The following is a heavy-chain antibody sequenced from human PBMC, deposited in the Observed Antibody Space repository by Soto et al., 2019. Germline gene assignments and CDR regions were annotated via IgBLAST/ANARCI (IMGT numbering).Heavy chain of an antibody. CDR2: IIPMFGTA. V-gene: IGHV1-69*01. Sequence: QVQLAQSGAEVKKPGSSVKVSCKASGGTSRSYPISWVRQAPGQGLEWMGGIIPMFGTANYAQKFQGRLTITADDSTSTAYMELSSLRSEDTAVYYCACSNSGNGNSYSPFDYWGQGTLVTVSS. CDR3: ACSNSGNGNSYSPFDY. D-gene: IGHD2-21*01. J-gene: IGHJ4*02. CDR1: GGTSRSYP.